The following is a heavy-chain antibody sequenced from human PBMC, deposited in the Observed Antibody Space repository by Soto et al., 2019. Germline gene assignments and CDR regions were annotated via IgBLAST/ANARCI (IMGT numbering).Heavy chain of an antibody. D-gene: IGHD6-19*01. CDR1: GGYLSSSNW. Sequence: SETLSLTCAVSGGYLSSSNWWSWVRQPPGKGLEWIGEIYHSGSTNYNPSLKSRVTISVDKSKNQFSLKLSSVTAADTAVYYCAREGEEQWLVRGWFDPWGQGTLVTVSS. J-gene: IGHJ5*02. CDR2: IYHSGST. CDR3: AREGEEQWLVRGWFDP. V-gene: IGHV4-4*02.